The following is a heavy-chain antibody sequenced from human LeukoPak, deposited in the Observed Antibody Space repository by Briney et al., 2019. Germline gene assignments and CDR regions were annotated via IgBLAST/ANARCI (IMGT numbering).Heavy chain of an antibody. CDR3: ARGTYSSDWYGVAPDAFDS. Sequence: GGSPRLSCAASGFTFSSYEMNWVRQAPGKGLEWISYISTSGSTIYYADSVKGRFTISRDNAKNSLYLQMNSLRAEDTAVYYCARGTYSSDWYGVAPDAFDSWGQGTMVTVSS. CDR2: ISTSGSTI. V-gene: IGHV3-48*03. CDR1: GFTFSSYE. D-gene: IGHD6-19*01. J-gene: IGHJ3*02.